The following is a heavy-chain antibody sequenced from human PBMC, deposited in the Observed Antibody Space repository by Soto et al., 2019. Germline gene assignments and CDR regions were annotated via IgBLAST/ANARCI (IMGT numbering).Heavy chain of an antibody. Sequence: SENLSLTCAVSGGSSSSSNWWSWVRQPPGKGLEWIGEIYHSGSTNYNPSLKCRVTISVDKSKNQFSLKLSSVTAADTAVYYCARAPVPAAMMAYYYYGMDVWGQGTTVT. J-gene: IGHJ6*02. V-gene: IGHV4-4*02. D-gene: IGHD2-2*01. CDR2: IYHSGST. CDR1: GGSSSSSNW. CDR3: ARAPVPAAMMAYYYYGMDV.